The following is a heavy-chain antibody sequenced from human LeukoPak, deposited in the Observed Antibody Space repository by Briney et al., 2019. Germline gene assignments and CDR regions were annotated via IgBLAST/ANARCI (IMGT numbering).Heavy chain of an antibody. CDR2: MNPNSGNT. D-gene: IGHD3-3*01. CDR3: ARQYYDFWSGEHYYYYGMDV. V-gene: IGHV1-8*01. CDR1: GYTFTSYD. Sequence: ASVKVSCKASGYTFTSYDINWVRQATGQGLEWMGWMNPNSGNTGYAQKFQGRVTMTRNTSISTAYMELSSLRSEDTAVYYCARQYYDFWSGEHYYYYGMDVWGQGTTVTVSS. J-gene: IGHJ6*02.